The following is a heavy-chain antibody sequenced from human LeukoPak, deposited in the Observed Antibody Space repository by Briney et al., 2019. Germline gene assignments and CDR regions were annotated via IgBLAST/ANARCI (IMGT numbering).Heavy chain of an antibody. J-gene: IGHJ5*02. V-gene: IGHV4-39*01. Sequence: SETLSLTCTVSGGSISSSSYSWGWIRQPPGKGLEWIESIYSSGSTYSNPSLKSCVTISVDTSKNQFSLKLSSVTAADTAVYYCARQVVPLHPCFDPWGQGTLVTVSS. CDR3: ARQVVPLHPCFDP. D-gene: IGHD2-2*01. CDR2: IYSSGST. CDR1: GGSISSSSYS.